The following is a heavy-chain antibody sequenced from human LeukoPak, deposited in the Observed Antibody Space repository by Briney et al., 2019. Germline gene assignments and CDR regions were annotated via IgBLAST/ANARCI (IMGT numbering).Heavy chain of an antibody. V-gene: IGHV4-59*01. CDR1: GGSISSYY. J-gene: IGHJ6*03. CDR3: ARDGKAARPNYYYYYMDV. CDR2: IYYSGST. Sequence: SETLSLTCTVSGGSISSYYLSWIRQPPGKGLEWIGYIYYSGSTNYNPSLKNRVTISVDTSKNQFSLKLSSVTAADTAVYYCARDGKAARPNYYYYYMDVWGKGTTVTVSS. D-gene: IGHD6-6*01.